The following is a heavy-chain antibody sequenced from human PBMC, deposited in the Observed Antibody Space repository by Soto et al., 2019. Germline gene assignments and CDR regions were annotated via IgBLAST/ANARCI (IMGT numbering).Heavy chain of an antibody. D-gene: IGHD3-9*01. CDR2: INDRGSI. J-gene: IGHJ2*01. V-gene: IGHV4-34*01. CDR3: ARESHDILTGPPWVWYFDL. Sequence: QVQLQQWGAGPLRPLETLSLTCGVSGGSFSGYYWAWIRQSPGKGLEWIGEINDRGSINYSPSLKSRVSISVDTSKNNYSLNLRSVTAADTAVYYCARESHDILTGPPWVWYFDLWGRGTLVTVSS. CDR1: GGSFSGYY.